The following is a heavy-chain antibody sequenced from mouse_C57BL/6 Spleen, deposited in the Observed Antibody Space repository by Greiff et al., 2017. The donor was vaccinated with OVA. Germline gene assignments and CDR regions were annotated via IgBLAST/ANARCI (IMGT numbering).Heavy chain of an antibody. V-gene: IGHV1-69*01. J-gene: IGHJ1*03. CDR3: ARNSLLVDYDEGYFDV. Sequence: QVQLQQPGAELVMPGASVKLSCKASGYTFTSYWMHWVKQRPGQGLEWIGRIDPSDSYPNYNQKFKGKSTLTVDKSSSTAYMQLSSLTSEDSAVYYCARNSLLVDYDEGYFDVWGTGTTVTVSS. CDR1: GYTFTSYW. D-gene: IGHD2-4*01. CDR2: IDPSDSYP.